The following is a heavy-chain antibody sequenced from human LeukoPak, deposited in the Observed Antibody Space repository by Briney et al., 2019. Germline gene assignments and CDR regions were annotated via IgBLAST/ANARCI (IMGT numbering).Heavy chain of an antibody. CDR2: IRYDGSNK. CDR1: GFTFSSHG. J-gene: IGHJ4*02. CDR3: ARDHPIVVVPTVVGDY. V-gene: IGHV3-30*02. D-gene: IGHD2-2*01. Sequence: PGGSLRLSCVASGFTFSSHGMHWVRQAPGKGLEWVAFIRYDGSNKYYADSVKGRFTISRDNSKNTLYLQMNSLRAEDTAVYYCARDHPIVVVPTVVGDYWGQGTLVTVSS.